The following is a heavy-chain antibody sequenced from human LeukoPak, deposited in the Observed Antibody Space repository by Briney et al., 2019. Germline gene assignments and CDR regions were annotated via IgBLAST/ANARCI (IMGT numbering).Heavy chain of an antibody. CDR2: IYDIGTT. D-gene: IGHD6-13*01. J-gene: IGHJ4*02. CDR3: ATGVHGITAAGDYYFDY. Sequence: SETLSLTCTVSGGSITRFYWSWIRQPPGKGLEWIGYIYDIGTTNYNPSLKTRVTMSVDTSNNQFSLKLSSVPAADTAVYCCATGVHGITAAGDYYFDYWGQGTLVTVSS. CDR1: GGSITRFY. V-gene: IGHV4-59*03.